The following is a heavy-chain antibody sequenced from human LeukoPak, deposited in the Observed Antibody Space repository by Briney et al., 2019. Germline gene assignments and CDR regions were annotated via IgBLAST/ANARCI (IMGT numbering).Heavy chain of an antibody. J-gene: IGHJ3*02. CDR1: GFTFSSSA. Sequence: GGSLRLSCAASGFTFSSSAMSWVRQVPGKGLEWVSSISSSSSYIYYADSVKGRFTISRDNAKNSLYLQMNSLRAEDTAVYYCARVRRALDAFDIWGQGTMVTVSS. D-gene: IGHD3/OR15-3a*01. V-gene: IGHV3-21*01. CDR2: ISSSSSYI. CDR3: ARVRRALDAFDI.